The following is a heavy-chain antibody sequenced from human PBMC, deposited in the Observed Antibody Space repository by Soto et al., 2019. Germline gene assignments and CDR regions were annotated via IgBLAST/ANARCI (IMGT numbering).Heavy chain of an antibody. CDR2: MNPNSGNT. J-gene: IGHJ5*02. V-gene: IGHV1-8*01. CDR3: ARGAITLVRGVVYWFDP. Sequence: QVQLVQSGAEVKKPGASVKVSCKASGYTFTSYDINWVRQATGQGLEWMGWMNPNSGNTGYAQKFQGRVTMTRNTSISTAYLELSSLRSEDTAVYYCARGAITLVRGVVYWFDPWGQGTLVTVSS. CDR1: GYTFTSYD. D-gene: IGHD3-10*01.